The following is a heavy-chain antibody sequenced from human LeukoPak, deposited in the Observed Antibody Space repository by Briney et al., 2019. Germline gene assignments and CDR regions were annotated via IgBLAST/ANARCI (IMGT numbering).Heavy chain of an antibody. CDR2: IRYDGSNK. CDR3: AKFFALNYYDSSGYYPYDAFDI. Sequence: GSLRLSCAASGFTFSSYGMHWVRQAPGKGLEWVAFIRYDGSNKYYADSVKGRFTISRDNSKNTLYLQMNSLRAEDTAVYYCAKFFALNYYDSSGYYPYDAFDIWGQGTMVTVSS. J-gene: IGHJ3*02. D-gene: IGHD3-22*01. CDR1: GFTFSSYG. V-gene: IGHV3-30*02.